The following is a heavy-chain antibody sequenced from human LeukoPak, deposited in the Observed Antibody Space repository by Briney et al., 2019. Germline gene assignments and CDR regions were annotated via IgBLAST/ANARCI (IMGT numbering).Heavy chain of an antibody. V-gene: IGHV3-20*01. J-gene: IGHJ4*02. Sequence: EGSLTHTCPASGFTHDDYGWSWVRQAPAKGLEWVCGINWNGGSTDNPDSVKGRFTISRDNTKHSQYLQINNQRAENTADYRCTREARGMVDYWGQGALVTVSS. CDR3: TREARGMVDY. CDR1: GFTHDDYG. D-gene: IGHD3-10*01. CDR2: INWNGGST.